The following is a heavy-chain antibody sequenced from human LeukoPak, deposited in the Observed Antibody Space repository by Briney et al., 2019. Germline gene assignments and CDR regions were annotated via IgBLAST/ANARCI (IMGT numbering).Heavy chain of an antibody. D-gene: IGHD6-13*01. J-gene: IGHJ6*02. Sequence: GESLKISCKGSGYVFSGYWIAWVRQMPGKGLEWMGIIYPGDSDTTYSPSFQGQVTISADKSITTAYLQWRSLKASDTAMYYCATSSSSRELYGMDVWGQGTTVTVSS. V-gene: IGHV5-51*01. CDR3: ATSSSSRELYGMDV. CDR1: GYVFSGYW. CDR2: IYPGDSDT.